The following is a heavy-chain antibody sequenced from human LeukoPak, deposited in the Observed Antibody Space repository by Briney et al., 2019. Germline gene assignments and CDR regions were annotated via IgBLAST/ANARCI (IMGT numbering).Heavy chain of an antibody. D-gene: IGHD3-22*01. CDR1: GFTFSNYA. CDR3: AKSRIVVVPEVPFDY. Sequence: GGSLRLSCAASGFTFSNYAMTWLRQAPGKGLEWVSAISGSGGSTYYADSVKGRFTISRDNSKNTLYLQMNSLRAEDTAVYYCAKSRIVVVPEVPFDYWGQGTLVTVSS. J-gene: IGHJ4*02. V-gene: IGHV3-23*01. CDR2: ISGSGGST.